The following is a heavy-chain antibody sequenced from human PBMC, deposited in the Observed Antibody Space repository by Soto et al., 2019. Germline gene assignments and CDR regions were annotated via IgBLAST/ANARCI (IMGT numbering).Heavy chain of an antibody. J-gene: IGHJ6*02. CDR1: GGSISSSSYY. Sequence: SETLSLTCTVSGGSISSSSYYWGWIRQPPGKGLEWIGSIYYSGSTYYNPSLKSRVTISVDTSKNQFSLKLSPVTAADTAVYYCARRPYGSGSNYYGMDVWGQGTTVTVSS. CDR2: IYYSGST. D-gene: IGHD3-10*01. V-gene: IGHV4-39*01. CDR3: ARRPYGSGSNYYGMDV.